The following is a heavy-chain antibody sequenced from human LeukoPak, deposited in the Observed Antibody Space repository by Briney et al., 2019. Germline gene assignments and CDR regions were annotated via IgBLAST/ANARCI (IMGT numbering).Heavy chain of an antibody. CDR3: AKDASGSYIWLFDY. CDR2: ISTFSRYT. J-gene: IGHJ4*02. V-gene: IGHV3-11*05. Sequence: GGSLRLSCAASGFTLSDYYMSWIRQAPGKGLEWVSYISTFSRYTYYADSVKGRFTVSRDNAKNTLYLHLNSLRAEDTAVYYCAKDASGSYIWLFDYWGQGTLGTVSP. D-gene: IGHD5-18*01. CDR1: GFTLSDYY.